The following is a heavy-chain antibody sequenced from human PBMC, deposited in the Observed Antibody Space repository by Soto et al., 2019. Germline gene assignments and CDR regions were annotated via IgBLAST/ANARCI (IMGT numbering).Heavy chain of an antibody. V-gene: IGHV2-5*01. Sequence: SGPTLVNPTQTLTLTCTFSGFSLTTSGVSVGWIRQPPGKALECLALIYWYDDKRYSPSLKRRLTITKDTSKNQVVLTMINMDPVDTATYYCTHRLSSTWEPPPFDPWGQGTLVTVSS. CDR2: IYWYDDK. D-gene: IGHD6-13*01. CDR3: THRLSSTWEPPPFDP. CDR1: GFSLTTSGVS. J-gene: IGHJ5*02.